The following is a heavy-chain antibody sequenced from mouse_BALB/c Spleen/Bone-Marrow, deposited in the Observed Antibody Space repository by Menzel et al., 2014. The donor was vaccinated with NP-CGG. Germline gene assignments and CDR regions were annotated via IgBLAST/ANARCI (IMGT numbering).Heavy chain of an antibody. CDR1: GFTFSSYG. CDR3: VRGNYGNYEDYFDF. Sequence: EVMLVEPGGGLVQPGGSLKLSCAASGFTFSSYGMSWVRQTPDKRLELVATINSNGGSTYYPDSVKGRFTISRDTAKNTLYLQMSSLKSEETAMYYCVRGNYGNYEDYFDFWGQGTTLTVSS. V-gene: IGHV5-6-3*01. CDR2: INSNGGST. D-gene: IGHD2-1*01. J-gene: IGHJ2*01.